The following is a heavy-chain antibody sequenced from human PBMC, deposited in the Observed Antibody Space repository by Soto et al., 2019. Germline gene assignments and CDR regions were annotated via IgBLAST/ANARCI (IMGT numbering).Heavy chain of an antibody. D-gene: IGHD2-2*01. CDR1: GFTFSSYA. Sequence: GGSLRLSCAASGFTFSSYAMSWVRQAPGKGLEWVSAISGSGGSTYYADSVKGRFTISRDNSKNTLYLQMNSLRAEDTAVYYCAKFAGGYCSSTSCYVVYWGQGTLVTVSS. CDR3: AKFAGGYCSSTSCYVVY. J-gene: IGHJ4*02. V-gene: IGHV3-23*01. CDR2: ISGSGGST.